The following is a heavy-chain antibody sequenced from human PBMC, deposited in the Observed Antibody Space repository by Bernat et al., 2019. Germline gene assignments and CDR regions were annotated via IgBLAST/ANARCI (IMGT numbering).Heavy chain of an antibody. J-gene: IGHJ4*02. CDR2: IYWDDDK. CDR1: GFSLSTSGVG. CDR3: AHTKRYDYVWGSYYSSHYFDY. Sequence: QITLKESGPTLVKPTQTLTLTCTFSGFSLSTSGVGVGWIRQPPGKALEWLALIYWDDDKRYSPSLKSRLTITKDTSKNQVVLTMTNMDPVDTATYYCAHTKRYDYVWGSYYSSHYFDYWGQGTLVNVSS. D-gene: IGHD3-16*01. V-gene: IGHV2-5*02.